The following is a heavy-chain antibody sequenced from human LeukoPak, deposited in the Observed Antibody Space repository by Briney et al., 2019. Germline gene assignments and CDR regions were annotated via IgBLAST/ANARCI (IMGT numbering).Heavy chain of an antibody. J-gene: IGHJ3*02. V-gene: IGHV4-39*01. CDR2: IYYSGST. Sequence: PSETLSLTCTVSGGSISSSSYYWGWIRQPPGKGLEWIGSIYYSGSTYYNPSLKSRVTISVDTSKNQFSLKLSSVTAADTAVYYCRFGYYYDSSSTGAFDIWGQGTMVTVSS. D-gene: IGHD3-22*01. CDR3: RFGYYYDSSSTGAFDI. CDR1: GGSISSSSYY.